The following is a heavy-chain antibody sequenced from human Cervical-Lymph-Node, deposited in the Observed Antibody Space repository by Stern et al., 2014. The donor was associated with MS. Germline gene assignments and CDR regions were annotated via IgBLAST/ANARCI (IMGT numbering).Heavy chain of an antibody. D-gene: IGHD5-12*01. V-gene: IGHV3-74*01. CDR3: ARDFSGYDEFFWFDP. J-gene: IGHJ5*02. Sequence: EVQLVESGGGLVQPGGSLRLSCAASGFTFSSYWMHWVRQAPGKGLVWVSRINSDGSSTSYADSVKGRFTISRDNAKNTLYLQMNSLRAEDTAVYYCARDFSGYDEFFWFDPWGQGTLVTVSS. CDR1: GFTFSSYW. CDR2: INSDGSST.